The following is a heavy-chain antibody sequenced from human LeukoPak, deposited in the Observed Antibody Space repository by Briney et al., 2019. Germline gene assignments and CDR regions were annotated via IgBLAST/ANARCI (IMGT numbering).Heavy chain of an antibody. CDR3: AKVSNWNVDWYFDL. CDR2: ISYDGSNK. CDR1: GFTFSSYA. Sequence: PGRSLRLSCAASGFTFSSYAMHWVRQAPGKGLEWVAVISYDGSNKYYADSVKGRFTISRDNAKNSLYLQMNSLRTEDTAFYYCAKVSNWNVDWYFDLWGRGTLVTVSS. V-gene: IGHV3-30-3*01. D-gene: IGHD1-1*01. J-gene: IGHJ2*01.